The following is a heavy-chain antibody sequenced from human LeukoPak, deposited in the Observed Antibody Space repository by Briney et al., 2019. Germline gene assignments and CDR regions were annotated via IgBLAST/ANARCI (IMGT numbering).Heavy chain of an antibody. CDR1: GYTFTGYY. Sequence: GASVKVSCKASGYTFTGYYMHWVRQAPGQGLEWMGWINPNSGGTNYAQKFQGRVTMTRDTSISTAYMELSRLGSDDTAVYYCARDATPHYYGMDVWGQGTTVTVSS. J-gene: IGHJ6*02. V-gene: IGHV1-2*02. CDR2: INPNSGGT. CDR3: ARDATPHYYGMDV.